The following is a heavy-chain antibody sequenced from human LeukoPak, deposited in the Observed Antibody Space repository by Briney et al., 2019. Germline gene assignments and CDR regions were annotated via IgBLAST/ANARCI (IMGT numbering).Heavy chain of an antibody. Sequence: PSETLSLTCAVSGGSISSSNWWSWVRQPPGKGLEWIGEIYHSGSTNYNPSLKSRVTISVDKSKNQFSLKLSSVTAADTAVYYCARFGTPGYSSGWYSDHWGQGTLVTVSS. CDR3: ARFGTPGYSSGWYSDH. CDR1: GGSISSSNW. J-gene: IGHJ4*02. V-gene: IGHV4-4*02. D-gene: IGHD6-19*01. CDR2: IYHSGST.